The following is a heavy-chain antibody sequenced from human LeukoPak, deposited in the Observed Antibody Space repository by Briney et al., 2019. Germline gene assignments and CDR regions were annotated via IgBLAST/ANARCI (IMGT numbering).Heavy chain of an antibody. CDR3: AKDRSSRYDFWSGSFSHYYYYYMDV. D-gene: IGHD3-3*01. V-gene: IGHV3-23*01. CDR2: ISGGSA. CDR1: GLTFSSYA. Sequence: PGGSLRLSCAASGLTFSSYAMSWVRQAPGKGLEWVSAISGGSADYADSVKGRFSISIDNSKNTLYLQMNSLRAEDTAVYYCAKDRSSRYDFWSGSFSHYYYYYMDVWGKGTTVTVPS. J-gene: IGHJ6*03.